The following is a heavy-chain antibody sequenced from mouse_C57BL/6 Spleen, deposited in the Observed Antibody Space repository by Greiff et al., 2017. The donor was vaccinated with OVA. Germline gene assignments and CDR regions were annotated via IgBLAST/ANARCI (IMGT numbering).Heavy chain of an antibody. CDR1: GYSITSGYY. Sequence: VQLKESGPGLVKPSQSLSLTCSVTGYSITSGYYWNWIRQFPGNKLEWMGYISYDGSNNYNPSLKNRISITRDTSKNQFFLKLNSVTTEDTATYYCARDDYDDGYAMDYWGQGTSVTVSS. V-gene: IGHV3-6*01. D-gene: IGHD2-4*01. CDR3: ARDDYDDGYAMDY. J-gene: IGHJ4*01. CDR2: ISYDGSN.